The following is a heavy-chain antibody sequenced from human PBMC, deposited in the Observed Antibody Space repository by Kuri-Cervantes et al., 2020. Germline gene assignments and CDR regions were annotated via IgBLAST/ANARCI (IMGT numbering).Heavy chain of an antibody. Sequence: SVKVSCKASGGTFSKCGLSWVRQAPGQGLEWMGGIIPILGTANYAQKFQGRVTITADESTSTAYMELSSLRSEDTAVYYCAWSSAGYYGMDVWGQGTTVTVS. J-gene: IGHJ6*02. CDR3: AWSSAGYYGMDV. CDR1: GGTFSKCG. V-gene: IGHV1-69*13. CDR2: IIPILGTA. D-gene: IGHD6-19*01.